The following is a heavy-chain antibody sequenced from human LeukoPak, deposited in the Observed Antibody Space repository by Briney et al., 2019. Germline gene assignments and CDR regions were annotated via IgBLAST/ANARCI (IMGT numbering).Heavy chain of an antibody. CDR2: IYYSGST. J-gene: IGHJ4*02. Sequence: PSQTLSLTCTVSGGSISSGDYYWSWIRQPPGKGLEWIGCIYYSGSTYYNPSLKSRVTISVDTSKNQFSLKLSSVTAADTAVYYCARGVEDIVVVVAATPGAYFDYWGQGTLVTASS. V-gene: IGHV4-30-4*01. CDR3: ARGVEDIVVVVAATPGAYFDY. CDR1: GGSISSGDYY. D-gene: IGHD2-15*01.